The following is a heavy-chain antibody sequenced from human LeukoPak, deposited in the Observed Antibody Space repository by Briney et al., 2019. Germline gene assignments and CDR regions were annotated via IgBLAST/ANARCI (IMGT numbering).Heavy chain of an antibody. CDR1: GFTFSSYS. CDR2: ISSSSSTI. CDR3: ARGLRYFDWYNAFDI. D-gene: IGHD3-9*01. Sequence: GGSLRLSCAASGFTFSSYSMNWVRQAPGKGLEWVSYISSSSSTIYYADSVKGRFTISRDNAKNSLYLQMNSLRAEDTAVYYCARGLRYFDWYNAFDIWGQGTMVTVSS. J-gene: IGHJ3*02. V-gene: IGHV3-48*04.